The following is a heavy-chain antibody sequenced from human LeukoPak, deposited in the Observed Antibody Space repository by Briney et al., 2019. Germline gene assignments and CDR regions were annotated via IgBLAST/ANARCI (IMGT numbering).Heavy chain of an antibody. J-gene: IGHJ4*02. V-gene: IGHV3-53*01. CDR3: ARGQQLKH. CDR2: IDTGGST. D-gene: IGHD6-13*01. Sequence: PGGSLRLSCAGSGFIVSNNYMSWVRQAPGKGLEWVSVIDTGGSTYYADSVKGRFTISRDNSKNTLYLQMNSLRVEDTAVYNCARGQQLKHWGQGTLVTVSS. CDR1: GFIVSNNY.